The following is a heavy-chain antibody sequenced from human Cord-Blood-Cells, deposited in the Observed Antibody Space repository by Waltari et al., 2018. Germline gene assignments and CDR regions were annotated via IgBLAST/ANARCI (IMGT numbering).Heavy chain of an antibody. J-gene: IGHJ3*02. Sequence: VQLVESGGGVVQPGRSLRLSCAASGFTFSRYGLPWVRQAPGKGLEWVAVISYDGSNKYYADSVKGRFTISRDNSKNTLYLQMNSLRAEDTAVYYCAKDGTGDAFDIWGQGTMVTVSS. CDR2: ISYDGSNK. V-gene: IGHV3-30*18. CDR1: GFTFSRYG. CDR3: AKDGTGDAFDI. D-gene: IGHD1-7*01.